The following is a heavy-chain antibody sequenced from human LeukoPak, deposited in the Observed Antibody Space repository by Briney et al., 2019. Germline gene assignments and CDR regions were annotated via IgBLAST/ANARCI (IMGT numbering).Heavy chain of an antibody. CDR1: VFTFSSYW. Sequence: GGSLRLSCAASVFTFSSYWMHCVRQAPGKGLVWVSRINSDGSSTSYADSAKGRFTISRDNAKNTLYLQMNSLRAEDTAVYYCARNGESLTWFGESRSPLDYWGQGTLVTVSS. CDR3: ARNGESLTWFGESRSPLDY. J-gene: IGHJ4*02. V-gene: IGHV3-74*01. D-gene: IGHD3-10*01. CDR2: INSDGSST.